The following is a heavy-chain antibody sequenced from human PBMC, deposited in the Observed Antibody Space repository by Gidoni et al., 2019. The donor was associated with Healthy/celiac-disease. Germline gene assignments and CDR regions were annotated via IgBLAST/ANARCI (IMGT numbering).Heavy chain of an antibody. CDR2: IYYSGST. Sequence: QVQLQESGPGLVKPSETLSLTCTVSGGSLSSYYWRWLRQPPGKGLEWIGYIYYSGSTNYNPSLKSRVTISVDTSKNQFSLKLSSVTAADTAVYYCARYGRWSFDYWGQGTLVTVSS. J-gene: IGHJ4*02. CDR3: ARYGRWSFDY. D-gene: IGHD2-8*01. CDR1: GGSLSSYY. V-gene: IGHV4-59*01.